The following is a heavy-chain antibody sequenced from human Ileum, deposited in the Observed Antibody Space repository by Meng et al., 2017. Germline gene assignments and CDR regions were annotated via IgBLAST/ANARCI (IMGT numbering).Heavy chain of an antibody. J-gene: IGHJ6*02. Sequence: GGSLRLSWAASGFTFSSYAMHWVRQAPGKGLEWVAVISYDGSNKYYADSVKGRFTISRDNSKNTLYLQMNSLRAEDTAVYYCARDLGIMNYYYGMDVWGQGTTVTVSS. V-gene: IGHV3-30*04. D-gene: IGHD7-27*01. CDR2: ISYDGSNK. CDR3: ARDLGIMNYYYGMDV. CDR1: GFTFSSYA.